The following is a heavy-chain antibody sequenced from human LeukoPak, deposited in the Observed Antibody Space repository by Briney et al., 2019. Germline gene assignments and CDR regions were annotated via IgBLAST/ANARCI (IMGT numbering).Heavy chain of an antibody. V-gene: IGHV4-34*01. Sequence: SETLSLTCAVYGGSFSGYYWSWIRQPRGKGLEWIGEINHSGSTNYNPSLKSRVTISVDTSKNQFSLKLSSVTAADTAVYYCARGRGYGDYVLPFDYWGQRTLVTVSS. CDR1: GGSFSGYY. J-gene: IGHJ4*02. D-gene: IGHD4-17*01. CDR3: ARGRGYGDYVLPFDY. CDR2: INHSGST.